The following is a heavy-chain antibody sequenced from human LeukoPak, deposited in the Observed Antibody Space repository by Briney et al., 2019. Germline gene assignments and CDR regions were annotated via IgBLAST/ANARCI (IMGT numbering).Heavy chain of an antibody. D-gene: IGHD4-17*01. CDR3: AKEQLDYYGDNESFDY. Sequence: GGSLRLSCAASGFTFSSYAMSWVRQAPGKGLEWVSAISGSGGSTYYADSVKGRFTISRDNSKNTLYLQMNSLRAEDTAVYCCAKEQLDYYGDNESFDYWGQGTLVTVSS. J-gene: IGHJ4*02. V-gene: IGHV3-23*01. CDR1: GFTFSSYA. CDR2: ISGSGGST.